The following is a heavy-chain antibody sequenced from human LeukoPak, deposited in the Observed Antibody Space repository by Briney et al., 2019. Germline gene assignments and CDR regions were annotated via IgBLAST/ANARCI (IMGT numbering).Heavy chain of an antibody. D-gene: IGHD3-9*01. Sequence: PSETLSLTCTVSGGSNSSSSYYWGWIRQPPGKGLEWIGSIYYSGSTYYNPSLKSRVTISVDTSKNQFSLKLSSVTAADTAVYYCAREGDILTGYLNDAFDIWGQGTMVTVSS. CDR2: IYYSGST. J-gene: IGHJ3*02. V-gene: IGHV4-39*07. CDR1: GGSNSSSSYY. CDR3: AREGDILTGYLNDAFDI.